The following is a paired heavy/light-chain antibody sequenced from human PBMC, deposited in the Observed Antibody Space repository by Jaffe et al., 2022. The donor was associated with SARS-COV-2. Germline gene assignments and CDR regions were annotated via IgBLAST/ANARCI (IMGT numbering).Light chain of an antibody. CDR2: WAS. Sequence: DIVMTQSPDSLTVSLGERATINCKSTQSVLYSSNNKNYLAWYQQKPGQPPKLLIYWASTRQSAVPERFSGSGSGTDFSLTISSLQAEDVAVYYCQQYYTTPYTFGQGTRLEIK. J-gene: IGKJ2*01. CDR3: QQYYTTPYT. V-gene: IGKV4-1*01. CDR1: QSVLYSSNNKNY.
Heavy chain of an antibody. Sequence: EVRLLESGGDLVQPGGSLRLSCAASGFTFSTDAMSWVRQAPGKGLEWVSTITGSGNTAYYADSVKGRFTISRDNSKNTLYLQMSSLRAEDTALYYCAKPGHCSGGSCYNCFDPWGQGTLVTVSS. V-gene: IGHV3-23*01. CDR3: AKPGHCSGGSCYNCFDP. J-gene: IGHJ5*02. CDR2: ITGSGNTA. D-gene: IGHD2-15*01. CDR1: GFTFSTDA.